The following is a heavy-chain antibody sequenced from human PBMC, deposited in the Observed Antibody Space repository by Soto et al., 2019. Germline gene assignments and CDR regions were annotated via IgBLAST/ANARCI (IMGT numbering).Heavy chain of an antibody. D-gene: IGHD5-12*01. CDR2: SNPNSGGT. CDR3: ARGVRGYMGYDWGYYYYGMDF. V-gene: IGHV1-2*04. Sequence: QVQLVQSGAAVKKPGASVKVSCKASGYTFTGYYMHWVRQAPGQGLEWMGWSNPNSGGTNYAQKFQGWVPMTMDLSISTAYMELSRLISDDTAVSYCARGVRGYMGYDWGYYYYGMDFWGQWTTVTVSS. J-gene: IGHJ6*02. CDR1: GYTFTGYY.